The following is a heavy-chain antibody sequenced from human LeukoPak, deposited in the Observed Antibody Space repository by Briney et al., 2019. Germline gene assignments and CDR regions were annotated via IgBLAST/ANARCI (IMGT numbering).Heavy chain of an antibody. CDR3: ARGVGATHYFDY. Sequence: PSETLSLTCTISAASINSSSHHWGWIRQPPGKGLEWIGSIYYSGSTYYNPSLKSRVTISVDTSKNQFSLKLSSVTAADTAVYYCARGVGATHYFDYWGQGTLVTVSS. CDR2: IYYSGST. V-gene: IGHV4-39*07. J-gene: IGHJ4*02. CDR1: AASINSSSHH. D-gene: IGHD1-26*01.